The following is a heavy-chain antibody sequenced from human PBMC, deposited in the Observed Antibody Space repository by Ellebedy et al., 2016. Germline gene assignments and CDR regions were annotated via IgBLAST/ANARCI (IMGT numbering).Heavy chain of an antibody. D-gene: IGHD5-12*01. CDR1: GFTFSDYY. CDR2: ISSSGSTI. V-gene: IGHV3-11*01. J-gene: IGHJ4*02. CDR3: ARDKTIYSGYDSPECAY. Sequence: GGSLRLXXAASGFTFSDYYMSWIRQAPGKGLEWVSYISSSGSTIYYADSVKGRFTISRDNAKNSLYLQMNSLRAEDTAVYYCARDKTIYSGYDSPECAYWGQGTLVTVSS.